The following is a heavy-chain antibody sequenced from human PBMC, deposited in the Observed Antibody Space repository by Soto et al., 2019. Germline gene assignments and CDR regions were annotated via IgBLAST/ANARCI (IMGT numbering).Heavy chain of an antibody. V-gene: IGHV3-23*01. J-gene: IGHJ6*02. Sequence: EVQLLESGGGLVQPGGSLRLSCAASGFTFSSYAMSWVRQAPGKGLEWVSGISGSGISTYYADSVKGRFTISRDNSKNTLYLQTNSLRAEDTAVYYCAKERGYNYGYDAMDVWGQGTMVTVSS. CDR1: GFTFSSYA. D-gene: IGHD5-18*01. CDR2: ISGSGIST. CDR3: AKERGYNYGYDAMDV.